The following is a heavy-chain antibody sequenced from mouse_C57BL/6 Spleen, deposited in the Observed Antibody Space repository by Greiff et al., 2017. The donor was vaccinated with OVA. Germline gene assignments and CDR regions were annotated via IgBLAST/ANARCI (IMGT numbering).Heavy chain of an antibody. CDR2: INPDNGGT. J-gene: IGHJ2*01. CDR1: GYAFSNYW. CDR3: ARRGCDYEAYGY. V-gene: IGHV1-80*01. D-gene: IGHD2-4*01. Sequence: QVQLQQSGAELVKPGASVKISCKASGYAFSNYWMNWVKQRHGKGLEWIGQINPDNGGTSYNGKFKGKATLTADKSSSTAYMQLRSLTSEDSAVYFCARRGCDYEAYGYWGQGTTVTVSA.